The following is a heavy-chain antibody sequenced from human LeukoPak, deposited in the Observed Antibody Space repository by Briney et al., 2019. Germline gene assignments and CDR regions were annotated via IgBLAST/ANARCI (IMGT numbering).Heavy chain of an antibody. V-gene: IGHV4-59*01. J-gene: IGHJ4*02. CDR3: ARTVEMATVYFDY. Sequence: SETLSLTCTVSGGSISSYYWSWIRQPPGKGLEWIGYIYYSGSTNYNPSLKSRVTISVDTSKNQFSLKLSSVTAADTAVHYCARTVEMATVYFDYWGQGTLVTVSS. D-gene: IGHD5-24*01. CDR1: GGSISSYY. CDR2: IYYSGST.